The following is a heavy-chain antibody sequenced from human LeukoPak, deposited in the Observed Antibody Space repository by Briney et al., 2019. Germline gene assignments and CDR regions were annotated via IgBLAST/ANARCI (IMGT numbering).Heavy chain of an antibody. CDR3: ATKGRDGYNIDY. D-gene: IGHD5-24*01. V-gene: IGHV3-48*04. CDR1: GFTFSSYG. Sequence: PGGSLRLSCAASGFTFSSYGMHWIRQAPGKGLEWVSYISSSGTTIYYADSVKGRFTISRDNAKNSLYLQMNSLRAEDTAVYYCATKGRDGYNIDYWGQGTLVTVSS. CDR2: ISSSGTTI. J-gene: IGHJ4*02.